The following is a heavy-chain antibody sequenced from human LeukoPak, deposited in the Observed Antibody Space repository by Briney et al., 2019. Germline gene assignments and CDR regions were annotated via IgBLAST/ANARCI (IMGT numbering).Heavy chain of an antibody. CDR3: AKHSAGSGRYGPIDY. CDR1: RFTFSSYA. Sequence: GGSLRLSCAASRFTFSSYAMHWVRQAPGKGLEWVAVISYDGSNKYYADSVKGRFTISRDNSKNTLYLQMNSLRAEDTAVYYCAKHSAGSGRYGPIDYWGQGTLVTVSS. CDR2: ISYDGSNK. V-gene: IGHV3-30*18. J-gene: IGHJ4*02. D-gene: IGHD6-19*01.